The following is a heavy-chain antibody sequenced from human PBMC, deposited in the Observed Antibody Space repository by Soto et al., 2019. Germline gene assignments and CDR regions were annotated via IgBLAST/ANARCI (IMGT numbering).Heavy chain of an antibody. CDR2: IYSGGST. CDR3: ARDPEDGHAFDI. D-gene: IGHD2-15*01. J-gene: IGHJ3*02. V-gene: IGHV3-53*04. CDR1: GFTVSSNY. Sequence: EVQLVESGGGLVQPGGSLRLSCAASGFTVSSNYMSWVRQAPGKGLEWVSVIYSGGSTYYADSVKGRFTISRHHSKNTLYLQMNSLRAEDTAVYYCARDPEDGHAFDIWGQGTMVTVSS.